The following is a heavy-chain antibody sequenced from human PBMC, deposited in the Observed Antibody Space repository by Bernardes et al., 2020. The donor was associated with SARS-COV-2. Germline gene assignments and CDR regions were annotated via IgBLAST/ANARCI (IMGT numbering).Heavy chain of an antibody. V-gene: IGHV3-7*01. D-gene: IGHD6-6*01. CDR1: GFTFSIYW. Sequence: GGSLRLSCAASGFTFSIYWMSWVRQAAGTGLEWVASIKQDGSEKYYVDSVKGRFTISRDNAKNSLYLQMNSLRAEDTAVYYCARDSSSSSIDYYGMDVWGQGTTVTVSS. CDR2: IKQDGSEK. J-gene: IGHJ6*02. CDR3: ARDSSSSSIDYYGMDV.